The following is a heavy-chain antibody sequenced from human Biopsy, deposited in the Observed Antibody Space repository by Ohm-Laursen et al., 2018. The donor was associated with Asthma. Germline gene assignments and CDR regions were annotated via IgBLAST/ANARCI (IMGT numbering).Heavy chain of an antibody. J-gene: IGHJ1*01. V-gene: IGHV3-7*01. CDR2: IKHDGTEK. Sequence: GTLSLTCSVSGGSLSGYYWSWVRQVPGKGLEWVANIKHDGTEKNHVDSLKGRFTISRDNAKNSLYLQMNSLRAEDTAVYYCARTFHFWSPYHAEHYQLWGQGTLVTVPS. D-gene: IGHD3-3*02. CDR1: GGSLSGYY. CDR3: ARTFHFWSPYHAEHYQL.